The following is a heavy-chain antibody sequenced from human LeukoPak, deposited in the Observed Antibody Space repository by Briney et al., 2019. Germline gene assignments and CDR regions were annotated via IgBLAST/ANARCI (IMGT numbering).Heavy chain of an antibody. CDR2: IYYSGST. J-gene: IGHJ4*02. Sequence: PSETLSLTCTVSGSSISSSSYYWGWIRQPPGKGLEWIGSIYYSGSTNYNPSLKSRVTISVDTSKNQFSLKLSSVTAADTAVYYCAGGPLVPAALMWGQGTLVTVSS. CDR1: GSSISSSSYY. V-gene: IGHV4-39*07. D-gene: IGHD2-2*01. CDR3: AGGPLVPAALM.